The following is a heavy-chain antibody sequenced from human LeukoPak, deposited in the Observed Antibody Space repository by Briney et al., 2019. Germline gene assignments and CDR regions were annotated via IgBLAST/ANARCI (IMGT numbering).Heavy chain of an antibody. CDR1: GASISTDNY. D-gene: IGHD2-2*01. J-gene: IGHJ4*02. CDR3: AKHGIWLLWLEY. V-gene: IGHV4-39*01. Sequence: PSETLSLTCTVSGASISTDNYWGWIRQAPGKGLELIGSVHFSGTTYYNPSLKSRVAIALDTSKNQFSLKLRSVTAADTAIYYCAKHGIWLLWLEYWGQGTLVTVSS. CDR2: VHFSGTT.